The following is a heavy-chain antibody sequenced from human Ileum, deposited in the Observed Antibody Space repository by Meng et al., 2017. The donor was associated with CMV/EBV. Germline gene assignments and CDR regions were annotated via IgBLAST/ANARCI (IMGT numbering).Heavy chain of an antibody. V-gene: IGHV4-4*07. CDR2: IYHGGST. Sequence: QGQYNESGQGLVKPSETLSLTCTVSGDSITSFYWSWIRQPAGKALEWIGRIYHGGSTNYNPSLKSRVTLSVDTSKNQFSMRLTSVTAADTAVYYCARGPGGFGDFNFDYWGQGTLVTVSS. CDR3: ARGPGGFGDFNFDY. D-gene: IGHD3-16*01. CDR1: GDSITSFY. J-gene: IGHJ4*02.